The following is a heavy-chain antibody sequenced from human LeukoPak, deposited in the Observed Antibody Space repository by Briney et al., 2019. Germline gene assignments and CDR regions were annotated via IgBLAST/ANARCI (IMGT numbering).Heavy chain of an antibody. CDR2: IRYDGSNK. CDR3: AKDPKVWFGDRKLGSY. D-gene: IGHD3-10*01. J-gene: IGHJ4*02. Sequence: GGSLRLSCAASGFTFSSYGMHWVRQAPGKGLEWVAFIRYDGSNKYYADSVKGRFTISRDNSKNTLYLQMNSLRAEDTAVYYCAKDPKVWFGDRKLGSYWGQGTLVTVSS. V-gene: IGHV3-30*02. CDR1: GFTFSSYG.